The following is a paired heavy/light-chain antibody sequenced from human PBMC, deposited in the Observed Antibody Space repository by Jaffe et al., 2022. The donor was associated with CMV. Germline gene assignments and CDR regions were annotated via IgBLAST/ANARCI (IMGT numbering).Heavy chain of an antibody. Sequence: QVRLVESGGGLVKPGGSLRLSCAASGFTFTNYYMTWIRQAPGKGLEWISYIGTNGTTIYYTDSVKGRFTISRDDAKNSLYLQMNSLRAEDTAIYYCARLILYYYNSGSLNDAFDVWGQGTMVAVSS. V-gene: IGHV3-11*01. CDR1: GFTFTNYY. D-gene: IGHD3-10*01. J-gene: IGHJ3*01. CDR2: IGTNGTTI. CDR3: ARLILYYYNSGSLNDAFDV.
Light chain of an antibody. V-gene: IGLV3-19*01. J-gene: IGLJ2*01. Sequence: SSELTQDPAVSVASGQTVRITCQGDSFRSHYASWYQQKPGQAPLLVIYGKNHRPPGIPDRFSGSISGNTASLTITGAQAEDEADYYCNSRSDNHLVIFGGGTKLTVL. CDR2: GKN. CDR3: NSRSDNHLVI. CDR1: SFRSHY.